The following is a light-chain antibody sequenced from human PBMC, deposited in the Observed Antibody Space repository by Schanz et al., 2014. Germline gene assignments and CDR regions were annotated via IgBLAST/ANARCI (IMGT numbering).Light chain of an antibody. CDR2: DVS. V-gene: IGLV2-14*03. J-gene: IGLJ2*01. Sequence: QSALTQPASVSGSPGQSITISCIGTSSDFADYRYVSWYQQHPGKAPKFIIYDVSNRPSGVSNRFSGAKSGNTASLTVSGLQAEDEADYYCSSYAGNNKLLFGGGTKLTVL. CDR1: SSDFADYRY. CDR3: SSYAGNNKLL.